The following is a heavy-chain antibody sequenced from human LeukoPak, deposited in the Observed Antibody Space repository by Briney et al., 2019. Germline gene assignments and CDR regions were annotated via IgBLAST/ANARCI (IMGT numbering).Heavy chain of an antibody. J-gene: IGHJ4*02. CDR2: IKSDGSST. CDR3: GRTFAAAHIDY. Sequence: GGSQRLSCAASGFTFSGYWMHWVRHAPGKGLVWVSRIKSDGSSTTYADSVKGRFTISRDNAKNTLYLEMNSLRAEDTAVYYYGRTFAAAHIDYWGQGTLVTVSS. V-gene: IGHV3-74*01. CDR1: GFTFSGYW. D-gene: IGHD2-15*01.